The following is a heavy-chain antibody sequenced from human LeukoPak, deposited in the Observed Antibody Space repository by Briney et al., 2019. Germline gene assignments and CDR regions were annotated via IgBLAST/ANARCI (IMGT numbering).Heavy chain of an antibody. CDR3: ARERDSSSRDAFDI. D-gene: IGHD6-13*01. V-gene: IGHV3-53*01. CDR2: IYSGGST. CDR1: GFTVSSNY. J-gene: IGHJ3*02. Sequence: GGSLRLSCAASGFTVSSNYMSWVRQAPGKGLEWVSVIYSGGSTYYADSVKGRFTISRDNSKNTLYLQMNSLRAEDTAVYYCARERDSSSRDAFDIWGQGTMVTVSS.